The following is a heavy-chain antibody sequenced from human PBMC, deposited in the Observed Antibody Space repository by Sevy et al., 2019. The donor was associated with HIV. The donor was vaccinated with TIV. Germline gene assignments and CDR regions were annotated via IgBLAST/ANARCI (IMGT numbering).Heavy chain of an antibody. J-gene: IGHJ3*02. Sequence: GGSLRLSCKPSGFTFISYAMNWVRQAPGKGLEWVSTIYGSSGATYYGDSVKGRFTISRDNSKNTLYLQMNSLRTEDTAVYYCAGGRYDSSGCFDAFDIWGQGTMVTVSS. D-gene: IGHD3-22*01. V-gene: IGHV3-23*01. CDR1: GFTFISYA. CDR2: IYGSSGAT. CDR3: AGGRYDSSGCFDAFDI.